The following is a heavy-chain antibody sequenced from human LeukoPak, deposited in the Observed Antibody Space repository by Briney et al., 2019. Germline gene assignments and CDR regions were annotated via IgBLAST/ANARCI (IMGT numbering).Heavy chain of an antibody. V-gene: IGHV1-2*02. Sequence: SVKVSCKASGYTFTSYDINWVRQATGQGLEWMGWINPNSGGTNYAQKFQGRVTMTRDTSISTAYMELSRLRSDDTAVYYCARDSVLLRDYFDYWGQGTLVTVSS. CDR1: GYTFTSYD. CDR3: ARDSVLLRDYFDY. D-gene: IGHD3-10*01. J-gene: IGHJ4*02. CDR2: INPNSGGT.